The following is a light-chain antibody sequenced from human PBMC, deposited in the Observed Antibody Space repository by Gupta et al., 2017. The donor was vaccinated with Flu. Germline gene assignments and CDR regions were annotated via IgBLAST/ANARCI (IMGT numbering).Light chain of an antibody. V-gene: IGKV1-9*01. J-gene: IGKJ5*01. CDR2: AAS. Sequence: PSFLSASVGDRVTITCRGSQGISSYLAWYQQKPGKAPRLLMYAASTLQSGVPSRFSGSGSGTEFTLTISSLQPEDFATYYCQQLNDYPITFGQGTRLEIK. CDR3: QQLNDYPIT. CDR1: QGISSY.